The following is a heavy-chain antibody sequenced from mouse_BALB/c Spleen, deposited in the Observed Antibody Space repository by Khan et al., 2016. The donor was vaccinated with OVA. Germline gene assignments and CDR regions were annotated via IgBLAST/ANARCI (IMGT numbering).Heavy chain of an antibody. J-gene: IGHJ3*01. CDR2: ISSGGDYT. CDR1: GFTFSSYS. D-gene: IGHD4-1*01. Sequence: EVKLVESGGDLVKPGGSLKLSCAASGFTFSSYSMSWVRQTPDKRLEWVATISSGGDYTYYPDSVKGRFTISRDTPENALYLQMSSLRSEDTAMYYCASHLTGSFAYWGQGTLVTVSA. V-gene: IGHV5-6*02. CDR3: ASHLTGSFAY.